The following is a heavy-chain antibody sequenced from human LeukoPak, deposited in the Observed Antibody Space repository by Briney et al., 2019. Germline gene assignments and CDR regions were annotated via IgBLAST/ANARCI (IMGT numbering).Heavy chain of an antibody. CDR3: ARVGNGYSFGGWYFDY. V-gene: IGHV1-18*04. D-gene: IGHD5-24*01. CDR1: GYTFTGYY. Sequence: ASVKVSCKASGYTFTGYYMHWVRQAPGQGLEWMGWISAYNDNTNYTQKVQGRVTMTTDTSTSTAYMEVRSLRSDDTAVYYCARVGNGYSFGGWYFDYWGQGTLVTVSS. J-gene: IGHJ4*02. CDR2: ISAYNDNT.